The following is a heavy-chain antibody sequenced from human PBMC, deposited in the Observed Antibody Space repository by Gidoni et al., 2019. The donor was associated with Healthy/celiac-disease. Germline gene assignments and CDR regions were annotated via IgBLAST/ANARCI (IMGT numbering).Heavy chain of an antibody. CDR3: ARDRNRFDDYGDYVLDWPDDY. D-gene: IGHD4-17*01. V-gene: IGHV3-21*01. Sequence: EVQLVESGGGLVKPGGSLRLSCAASGFTFSSYSMHWVRQAPGKGLEWVSSISSSSSYIYYADSVKGRFTISRDNAKNSLYLQMNSLRAEDTAVYYCARDRNRFDDYGDYVLDWPDDYWGQGTLVTVSS. CDR1: GFTFSSYS. J-gene: IGHJ4*02. CDR2: ISSSSSYI.